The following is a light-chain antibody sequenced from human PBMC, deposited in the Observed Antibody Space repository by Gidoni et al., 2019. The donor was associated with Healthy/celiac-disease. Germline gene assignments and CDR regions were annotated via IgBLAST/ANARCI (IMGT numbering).Light chain of an antibody. Sequence: DIQMTQSPPSLSASVGDRVTITCQASQDISNYLNWYQKKPGKAPKLLIYDASNLETGVPSRFSGSGSGTDFTFTISSLQPEDIATYYCQQYDNPFTFXPXTKVDIK. CDR2: DAS. V-gene: IGKV1-33*01. CDR1: QDISNY. J-gene: IGKJ3*01. CDR3: QQYDNPFT.